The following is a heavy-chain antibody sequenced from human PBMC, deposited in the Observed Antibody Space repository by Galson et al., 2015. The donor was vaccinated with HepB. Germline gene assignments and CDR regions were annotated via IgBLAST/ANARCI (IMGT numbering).Heavy chain of an antibody. CDR1: GFTFSSYS. D-gene: IGHD3-22*01. J-gene: IGHJ4*02. CDR2: ISSSSSYI. Sequence: SLRLSCAASGFTFSSYSMNWVRQAPGKGLEWVSSISSSSSYIYYADSVKGRFTISRDNAKNSLYLQMNSLRAEDTAVYYCAREKQFRITMTDPGFDDWGQGTLVTVSS. V-gene: IGHV3-21*01. CDR3: AREKQFRITMTDPGFDD.